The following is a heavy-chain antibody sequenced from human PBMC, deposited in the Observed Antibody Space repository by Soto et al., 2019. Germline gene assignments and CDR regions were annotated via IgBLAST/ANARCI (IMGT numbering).Heavy chain of an antibody. J-gene: IGHJ6*03. D-gene: IGHD3-3*01. Sequence: GGSLRLSCAASGFTFSNAWMSWVRQAPGKGLEWVGRIKSKTDGRTTDYAAPVKGRFTISRDDSKNTLYLQMNSLKTEDTAVYYCTTDRSAALFLAYYYYMDVWGKGTTVTVSS. V-gene: IGHV3-15*01. CDR1: GFTFSNAW. CDR3: TTDRSAALFLAYYYYMDV. CDR2: IKSKTDGRTT.